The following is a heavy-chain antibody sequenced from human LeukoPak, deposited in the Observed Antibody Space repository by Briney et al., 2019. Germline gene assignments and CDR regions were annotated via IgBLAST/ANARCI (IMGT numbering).Heavy chain of an antibody. CDR2: ISSSSDII. V-gene: IGHV3-48*01. J-gene: IGHJ4*02. D-gene: IGHD5-18*01. CDR3: ATGRGYSYGYFTEAFFDY. CDR1: GLTFSGYS. Sequence: GGSLRLSCAASGLTFSGYSMNWVRQAPGKGLEWISYISSSSDIIYNADSVKGRFTISRDNAKNSLFLQMNSLRAEDTAVYYCATGRGYSYGYFTEAFFDYWGQGTLVTVSS.